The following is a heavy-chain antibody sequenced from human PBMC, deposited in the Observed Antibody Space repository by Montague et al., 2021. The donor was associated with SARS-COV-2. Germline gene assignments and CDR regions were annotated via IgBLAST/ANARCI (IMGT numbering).Heavy chain of an antibody. J-gene: IGHJ6*02. Sequence: SETLSLTCNVSGGSFRNYYWSWIRQPAGKGLEWIGRIYSSGSINYNPSLKTRITLSVDTSKNQLSLRLNSVTAADTAVYYCARNPGEYYGMDVWGQGTTVTVSS. V-gene: IGHV4-4*07. CDR2: IYSSGSI. CDR1: GGSFRNYY. D-gene: IGHD3-16*01. CDR3: ARNPGEYYGMDV.